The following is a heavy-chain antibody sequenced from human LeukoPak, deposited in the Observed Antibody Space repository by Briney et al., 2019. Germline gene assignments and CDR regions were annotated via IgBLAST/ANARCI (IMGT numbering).Heavy chain of an antibody. D-gene: IGHD5-24*01. CDR2: IKEDGTET. Sequence: GGPLRPSGAASGFMFGGNGRSWAGRAPGKGREGVANIKEDGTETYYVDSVKGRFTISRDNAKNSLYLQMNSLRVEDTAVYYCAKEGRSLQTYWGQGTLVTVSS. CDR1: GFMFGGNG. V-gene: IGHV3-7*03. J-gene: IGHJ4*02. CDR3: AKEGRSLQTY.